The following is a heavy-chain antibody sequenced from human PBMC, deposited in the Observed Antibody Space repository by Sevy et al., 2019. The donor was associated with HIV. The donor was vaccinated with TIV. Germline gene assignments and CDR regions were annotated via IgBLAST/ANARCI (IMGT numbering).Heavy chain of an antibody. CDR3: ARGIYGVFDAFDI. Sequence: SETLSLTCTVSGGSVSSGSYYWSWIRQPPGKGREWIGYIYYSGSTNYNPSLKSRVTISVDTSKNQFSLKLSSVTAADTAVYYCARGIYGVFDAFDIWGQGTMVTVSS. CDR2: IYYSGST. CDR1: GGSVSSGSYY. V-gene: IGHV4-61*01. J-gene: IGHJ3*02. D-gene: IGHD4-17*01.